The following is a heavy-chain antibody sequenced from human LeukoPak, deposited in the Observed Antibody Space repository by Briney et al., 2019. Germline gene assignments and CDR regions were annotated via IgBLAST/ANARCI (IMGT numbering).Heavy chain of an antibody. CDR1: GFTFSSYA. J-gene: IGHJ4*02. CDR3: AKLREWELPDLFDY. Sequence: GGSLRLSCADSGFTFSSYAMSWVRQAPGKGLEWVSGISGSGGSTYYAESVKGRCAISRDNSKKTLFLQMNSLRAEDTAVYYCAKLREWELPDLFDYWGQGTLVTVSS. D-gene: IGHD1-26*01. CDR2: ISGSGGST. V-gene: IGHV3-23*01.